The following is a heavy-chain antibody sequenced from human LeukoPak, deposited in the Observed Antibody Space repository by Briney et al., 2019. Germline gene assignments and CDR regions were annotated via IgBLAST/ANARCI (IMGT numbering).Heavy chain of an antibody. CDR3: ARAEAYCSGGSCYTANWFDP. CDR1: GGTFSSYT. J-gene: IGHJ5*02. Sequence: SVKVSCKASGGTFSSYTISWVRQAPGQGLEWMGRIIPILGIANYAQKFQGRVTITADKSTSTAYMELSSLRSEDTAVYYCARAEAYCSGGSCYTANWFDPWGQGTLVTVPS. V-gene: IGHV1-69*02. D-gene: IGHD2-15*01. CDR2: IIPILGIA.